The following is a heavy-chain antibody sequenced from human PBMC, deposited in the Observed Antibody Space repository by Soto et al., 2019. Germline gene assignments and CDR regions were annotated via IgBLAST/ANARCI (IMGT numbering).Heavy chain of an antibody. J-gene: IGHJ4*02. D-gene: IGHD5-18*01. V-gene: IGHV1-69*12. CDR1: GGTFSSYA. CDR3: ARHVKPENSEYSLDY. CDR2: IIPIFGTA. Sequence: QVQLVQSGAEVKKPGSSVKVSCKASGGTFSSYAISWVRQAPGQGLEWMGGIIPIFGTANYAQKFQDRVTITAAESTRTTYMEVSSLRSEDTDVYYCARHVKPENSEYSLDYWGQATLVTVSS.